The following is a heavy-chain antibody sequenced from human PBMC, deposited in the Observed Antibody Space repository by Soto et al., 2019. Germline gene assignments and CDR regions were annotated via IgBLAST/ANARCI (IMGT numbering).Heavy chain of an antibody. CDR3: AREGWPFDY. Sequence: EVQLVESGGGLVQPGGSLRLSCAASGFTFSSYSMHWVRQAPGKGLEWVSYISSSSSTIYYADSVKGRFTISRDNAKNSLYVQMNSLRVEDTAVYDCAREGWPFDYWGQGTLVTVSS. J-gene: IGHJ4*02. CDR2: ISSSSSTI. V-gene: IGHV3-48*01. CDR1: GFTFSSYS.